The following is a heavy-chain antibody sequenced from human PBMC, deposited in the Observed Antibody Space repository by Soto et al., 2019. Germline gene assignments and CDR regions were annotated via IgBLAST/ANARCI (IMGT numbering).Heavy chain of an antibody. Sequence: QSPTLSLTCAISGDSVSSNSAAWNWIRPSPSRGLEWLGRTYYRSKWYNDYAVSVKSRITINPDTSKNQFSLQLNSVTPEDTAVYYCERASAETSSGWYFDYWGQGTLVTVFS. CDR2: TYYRSKWYN. J-gene: IGHJ4*02. D-gene: IGHD6-19*01. CDR3: ERASAETSSGWYFDY. V-gene: IGHV6-1*01. CDR1: GDSVSSNSAA.